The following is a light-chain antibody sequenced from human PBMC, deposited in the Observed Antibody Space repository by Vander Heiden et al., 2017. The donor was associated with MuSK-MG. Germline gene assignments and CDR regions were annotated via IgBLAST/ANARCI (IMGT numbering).Light chain of an antibody. CDR3: QAWDSSTDVV. J-gene: IGLJ2*01. Sequence: SYELTQPPSVSVSPGQTASITCSGDKLGDKYACWYQQKPGQSPVLGIDQDSKRPSGIPERVSGSNSGNNATLTISGTQAMDEADDYCQAWDSSTDVVFGGGTKLTVL. V-gene: IGLV3-1*01. CDR1: KLGDKY. CDR2: QDS.